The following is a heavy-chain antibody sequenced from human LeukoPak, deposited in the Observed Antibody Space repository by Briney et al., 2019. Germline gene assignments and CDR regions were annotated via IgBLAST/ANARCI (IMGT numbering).Heavy chain of an antibody. V-gene: IGHV1-8*01. CDR2: MNPNSGNT. CDR1: GYTFTSYD. Sequence: ASVKVSCKASGYTFTSYDINWVRQATGQGLEWMGWMNPNSGNTGCAQKFQGRVTMTRNTSISTAYMELSSLRSEDTAVYYCARDTGYCSSTSCYRDDYWGQGTLVTVSS. D-gene: IGHD2-2*02. J-gene: IGHJ4*02. CDR3: ARDTGYCSSTSCYRDDY.